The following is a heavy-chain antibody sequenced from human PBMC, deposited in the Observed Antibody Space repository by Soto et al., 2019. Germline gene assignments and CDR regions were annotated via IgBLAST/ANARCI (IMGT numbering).Heavy chain of an antibody. V-gene: IGHV4-59*01. Sequence: PSETLSLTCTVSGGSISSYYWSWIRQPPGKGLEWIGYIYYSGSTNYNPSLKSRVTISVDTSKNQFSLKLSSVTAADTAVYYCAREVILTGNVYYYYGMDVWGQGTTVTVSS. CDR1: GGSISSYY. CDR3: AREVILTGNVYYYYGMDV. D-gene: IGHD3-9*01. CDR2: IYYSGST. J-gene: IGHJ6*02.